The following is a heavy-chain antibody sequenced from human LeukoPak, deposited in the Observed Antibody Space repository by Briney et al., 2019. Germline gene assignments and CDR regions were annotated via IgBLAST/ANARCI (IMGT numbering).Heavy chain of an antibody. CDR3: ARGWPYYYYYYYMDV. Sequence: PGGSLRLSCAASGFTFSSYSMNWVRQAPGKGLEWVSSISSSSSSYIYYADSVKGRFTISRDNAKNSLYLQMNSLRAEDTAVYYCARGWPYYYYYYYMDVWGKGTTVTISS. CDR1: GFTFSSYS. CDR2: ISSSSSSYI. V-gene: IGHV3-21*04. J-gene: IGHJ6*03. D-gene: IGHD6-19*01.